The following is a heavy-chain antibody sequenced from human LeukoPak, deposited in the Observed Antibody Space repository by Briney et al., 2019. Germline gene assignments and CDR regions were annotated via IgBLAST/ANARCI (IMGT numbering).Heavy chain of an antibody. V-gene: IGHV1-8*01. Sequence: ASVKVSCKASGYTFTSYDINWVRPATGQGLEWMGWMNPNSGNTGYAQKFQGRVTMTRNTSISTAYMELSSLRSEDTAVYYCARGSSSWYFNDAFDIWGQGTMVTVSS. CDR1: GYTFTSYD. J-gene: IGHJ3*02. D-gene: IGHD6-13*01. CDR3: ARGSSSWYFNDAFDI. CDR2: MNPNSGNT.